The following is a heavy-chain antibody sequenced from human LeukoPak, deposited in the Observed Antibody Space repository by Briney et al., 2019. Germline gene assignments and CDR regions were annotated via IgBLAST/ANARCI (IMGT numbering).Heavy chain of an antibody. Sequence: GGSLRLSCEGSGFTFSTHGMSWVRQAPGKGLEWVSSIGTTDIFFADSVKGRFAISRDKSKNMLYLQMTSLRGEDTAIYYCAKSPGGWYHDYWGQGTLVTVSS. D-gene: IGHD6-19*01. J-gene: IGHJ4*02. V-gene: IGHV3-23*01. CDR3: AKSPGGWYHDY. CDR2: IGTTDI. CDR1: GFTFSTHG.